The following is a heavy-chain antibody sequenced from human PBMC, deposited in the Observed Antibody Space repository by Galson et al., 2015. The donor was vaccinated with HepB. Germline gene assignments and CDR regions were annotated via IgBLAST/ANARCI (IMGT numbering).Heavy chain of an antibody. Sequence: SVTVSCKASGSTFTSYGISWVRQAPGQGLEWMGRISAYNGNTNYAQKLQGRVTMTTDTSTSTAYMELRSLRSDDTAVYYCARATRITMIVVVIEDAFDIWGQGTMVTVSS. D-gene: IGHD3-22*01. CDR1: GSTFTSYG. CDR2: ISAYNGNT. V-gene: IGHV1-18*04. J-gene: IGHJ3*02. CDR3: ARATRITMIVVVIEDAFDI.